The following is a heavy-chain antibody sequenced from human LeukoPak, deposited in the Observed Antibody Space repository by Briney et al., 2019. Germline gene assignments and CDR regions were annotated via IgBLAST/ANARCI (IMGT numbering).Heavy chain of an antibody. J-gene: IGHJ4*02. CDR2: ISSSSSYI. D-gene: IGHD6-19*01. V-gene: IGHV3-21*01. CDR1: GFTFSSYS. Sequence: GGSLRLSCAASGFTFSSYSMSWVRQAPGKGLEWVSSISSSSSYIHYADSVKGRFTISRDNAKNSLYLQMNSLRAEDTAVYYCALIGAVAGPFDYWGQGTLVTVSS. CDR3: ALIGAVAGPFDY.